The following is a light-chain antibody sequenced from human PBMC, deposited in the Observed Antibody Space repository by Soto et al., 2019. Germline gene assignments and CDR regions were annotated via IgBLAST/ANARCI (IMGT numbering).Light chain of an antibody. CDR1: QSVSRN. CDR3: QQYNSCTPWT. J-gene: IGKJ1*01. Sequence: EIVMTQSPATLSVSPGERATLSCRASQSVSRNLAWYQQKPGQAPRLLIYGASTRATGIPARFSGSGSGTEFSLIFSSLQCEDFAVEEWQQYNSCTPWTFGQGTKVEIK. CDR2: GAS. V-gene: IGKV3-15*01.